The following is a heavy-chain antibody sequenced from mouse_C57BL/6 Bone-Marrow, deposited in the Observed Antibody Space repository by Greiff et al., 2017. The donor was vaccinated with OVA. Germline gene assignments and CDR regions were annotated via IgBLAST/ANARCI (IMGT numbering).Heavy chain of an antibody. CDR1: GFTFSDYG. Sequence: EVNVVESGGGLVKPGGSLKLSCAASGFTFSDYGMHWVRQAPEKGLEWVAYISSGSSTIYYADTVKGRFTISRDNAKNTLFLQMTSLRSEDTAMYYCAREGWLLGFAYWGQGTLVTVSA. J-gene: IGHJ3*01. D-gene: IGHD2-3*01. V-gene: IGHV5-17*01. CDR2: ISSGSSTI. CDR3: AREGWLLGFAY.